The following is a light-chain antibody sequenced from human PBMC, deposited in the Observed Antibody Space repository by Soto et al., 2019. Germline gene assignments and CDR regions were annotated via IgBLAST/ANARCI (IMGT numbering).Light chain of an antibody. Sequence: SYELTQPPSVSVAPGQTARITCGGINIESKSVHWYQQKPGQAPVLVVYDDSDPPSGIPGRFSGSNSGNTTTRTISRVEAGDEADYFCQVWDSSSDHPVVFGGGTKLTVL. CDR2: DDS. CDR1: NIESKS. CDR3: QVWDSSSDHPVV. V-gene: IGLV3-21*02. J-gene: IGLJ2*01.